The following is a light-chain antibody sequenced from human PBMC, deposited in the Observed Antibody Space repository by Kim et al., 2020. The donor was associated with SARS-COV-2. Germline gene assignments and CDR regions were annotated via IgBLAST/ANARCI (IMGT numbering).Light chain of an antibody. CDR1: NGHSTYA. CDR2: LYSDGRH. CDR3: QMWGSGTVV. J-gene: IGLJ2*01. V-gene: IGLV4-69*01. Sequence: QLVLTQSPSASASLGASVKLTCTLSNGHSTYAIAWYQQQPDKSPRYLMKLYSDGRHVKGDGIPDRLSGSSSGPQRYLTISSLQSEDEADYYCQMWGSGTVVFGGGTKLTVL.